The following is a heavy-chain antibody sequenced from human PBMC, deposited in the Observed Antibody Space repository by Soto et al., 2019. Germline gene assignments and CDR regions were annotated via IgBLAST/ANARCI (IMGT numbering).Heavy chain of an antibody. CDR2: TYYRSKWYN. Sequence: SQTLSLTCAISGDSVSSNSAAWNWIRQSPSRGLEWLGRTYYRSKWYNDYAVSVKSRITINPDTSKNQFSLQLNSVTPEDTAVYYCARMGSSSWYETQHYYYYYGMDVWGQGTTVTVSS. J-gene: IGHJ6*02. CDR1: GDSVSSNSAA. D-gene: IGHD6-13*01. V-gene: IGHV6-1*01. CDR3: ARMGSSSWYETQHYYYYYGMDV.